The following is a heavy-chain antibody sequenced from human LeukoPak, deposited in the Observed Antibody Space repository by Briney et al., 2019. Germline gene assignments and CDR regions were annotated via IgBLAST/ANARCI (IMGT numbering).Heavy chain of an antibody. CDR2: IYSGGSR. D-gene: IGHD2-21*01. CDR3: ASAREYCGSAECYEYFQH. J-gene: IGHJ1*01. CDR1: GVTVGTNS. V-gene: IGHV3-53*01. Sequence: GGSLRLSCAASGVTVGTNSMSWARQSPGKGLEWVSVIYSGGSRYNADSVNGRFTVSRDNSRNTLFLQMNNPRAEDTALYFCASAREYCGSAECYEYFQHWGQGTLVIVSS.